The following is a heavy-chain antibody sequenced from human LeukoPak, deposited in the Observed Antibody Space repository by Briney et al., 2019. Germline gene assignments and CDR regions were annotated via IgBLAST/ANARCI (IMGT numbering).Heavy chain of an antibody. CDR2: ISGSGGST. CDR1: EFTFSSYA. V-gene: IGHV3-23*01. J-gene: IGHJ4*02. Sequence: GGSLRLSCAASEFTFSSYAMSWVRQAPGKGLEWVSAISGSGGSTYYADSVKGRFTISRDNSKNTLYLQMNSLRAEDTAVYYCAKGPQYSSGHAWGQGTLVTVSS. D-gene: IGHD6-19*01. CDR3: AKGPQYSSGHA.